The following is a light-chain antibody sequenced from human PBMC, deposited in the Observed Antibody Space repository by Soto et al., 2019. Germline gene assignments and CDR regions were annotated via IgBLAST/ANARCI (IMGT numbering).Light chain of an antibody. Sequence: QAVVTQPPSASAPPGHTVSISCSGTNSNIGINPVNWYQQVPGAAPRLLIFSNTQRASGVPDRVSGSKSGTSASLAITGLQAEDEADYYCQSYDSSLSVFGTGTKVTVL. CDR3: QSYDSSLSV. V-gene: IGLV1-44*01. J-gene: IGLJ1*01. CDR2: SNT. CDR1: NSNIGINP.